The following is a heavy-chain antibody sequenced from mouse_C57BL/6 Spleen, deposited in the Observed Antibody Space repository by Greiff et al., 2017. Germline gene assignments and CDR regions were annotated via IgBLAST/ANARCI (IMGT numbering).Heavy chain of an antibody. CDR3: AREGYDYERSYFDY. V-gene: IGHV1-55*01. D-gene: IGHD2-4*01. CDR1: GYTFTSYW. Sequence: QVQLQQPGAELVKPGASVKMSCKASGYTFTSYWITWVKQRPGQGLEWIGDIYPGSGSTNYNEKFKSKATLTVDTSSSTAYMQLSSLTSEDSAVYYCAREGYDYERSYFDYWGQGTTLTVSS. CDR2: IYPGSGST. J-gene: IGHJ2*01.